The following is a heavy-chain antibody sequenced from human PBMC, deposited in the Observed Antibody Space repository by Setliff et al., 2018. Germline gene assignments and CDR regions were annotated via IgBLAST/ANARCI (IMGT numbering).Heavy chain of an antibody. J-gene: IGHJ6*03. D-gene: IGHD5-12*01. CDR3: ARDHRDGYNAPYYYYYMDV. Sequence: SETLSLTCTVSGGSISTKNYYWGWIRQPPGKGLEWIGNIYYSGGTYYSPSLKSRVTISVDTSENQFSLKLNSVTAADTAVYYCARDHRDGYNAPYYYYYMDVWGKGTTVTVSS. V-gene: IGHV4-39*02. CDR2: IYYSGGT. CDR1: GGSISTKNYY.